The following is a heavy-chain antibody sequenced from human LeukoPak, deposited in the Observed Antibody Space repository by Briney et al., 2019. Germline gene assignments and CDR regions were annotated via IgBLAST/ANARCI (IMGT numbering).Heavy chain of an antibody. V-gene: IGHV3-9*03. CDR2: ISWNGGSV. Sequence: PGGSLRLSCAASGFTFDDYAMHWVRQAPGKGLEWVSGISWNGGSVGYADSVKGRFTISRDNAKNSLYLQMNSLRAEDMALYYCAKGSIMGAPIRGDAFDIWGQGTTVTVSS. CDR1: GFTFDDYA. J-gene: IGHJ3*02. D-gene: IGHD1-26*01. CDR3: AKGSIMGAPIRGDAFDI.